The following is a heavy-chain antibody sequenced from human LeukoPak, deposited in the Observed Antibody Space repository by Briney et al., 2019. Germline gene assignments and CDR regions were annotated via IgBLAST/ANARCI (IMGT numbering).Heavy chain of an antibody. CDR3: ARDQEQQLVPPHYYYYMDV. CDR1: GYTFTSYY. V-gene: IGHV1-46*01. D-gene: IGHD6-13*01. CDR2: INPSGGST. Sequence: GAPVKVSCKASGYTFTSYYMHWVRQAPGQGLEWMGIINPSGGSTSYAQKFQGRVTMTRDTSTSTVYMELSSLRSEDTAVYYCARDQEQQLVPPHYYYYMDVWGKGTTVTVSS. J-gene: IGHJ6*03.